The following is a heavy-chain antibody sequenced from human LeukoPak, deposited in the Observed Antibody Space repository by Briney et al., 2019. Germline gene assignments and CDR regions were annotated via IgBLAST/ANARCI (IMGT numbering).Heavy chain of an antibody. V-gene: IGHV3-48*01. CDR3: ARDGSSSGWYGGYFDY. CDR2: ISSSSSTI. J-gene: IGHJ4*02. D-gene: IGHD6-19*01. CDR1: GFTFSSYS. Sequence: PGGSLRLSCAASGFTFSSYSMNWVRQAPGKGLEWVSYISSSSSTIYYADSVKGRFTISRDNSKNTLYLRMNSLRAEDTAVYYCARDGSSSGWYGGYFDYWGQGTLVAVSS.